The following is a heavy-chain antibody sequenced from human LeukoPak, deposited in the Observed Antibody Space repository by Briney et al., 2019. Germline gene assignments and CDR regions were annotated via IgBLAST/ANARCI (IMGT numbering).Heavy chain of an antibody. Sequence: PGGSLRLSCAASGFTFSNYWMHWVRQAPGKGLVWVSRINSDESSTSYADSVKGRFTISRDNAKNTLHLQMNSLRAEDTAVYYCARAGIADRPPDYWGQGTLVTVSS. CDR2: INSDESST. J-gene: IGHJ4*02. V-gene: IGHV3-74*01. D-gene: IGHD6-6*01. CDR1: GFTFSNYW. CDR3: ARAGIADRPPDY.